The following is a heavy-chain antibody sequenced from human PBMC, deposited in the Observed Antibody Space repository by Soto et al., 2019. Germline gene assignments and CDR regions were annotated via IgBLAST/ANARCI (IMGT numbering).Heavy chain of an antibody. J-gene: IGHJ4*02. CDR3: TRGPRPSSVGTGAF. Sequence: GGSLRLSCTASGFTFSMYWMHWVRQVPGKGPEWVSRISDDGSRADYADSVKGRFTISRDNARNTLYLEMHVLRADDTAVYYCTRGPRPSSVGTGAFWGQGTPVTVSS. CDR1: GFTFSMYW. V-gene: IGHV3-74*01. CDR2: ISDDGSRA. D-gene: IGHD3-10*01.